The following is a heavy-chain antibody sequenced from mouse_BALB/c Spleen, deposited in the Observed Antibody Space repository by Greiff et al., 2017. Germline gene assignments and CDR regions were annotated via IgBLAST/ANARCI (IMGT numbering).Heavy chain of an antibody. CDR1: GYTFTSYW. D-gene: IGHD1-1*01. J-gene: IGHJ4*01. V-gene: IGHV1-55*01. Sequence: QVQLQQPGAELVKPGASVKMSCKASGYTFTSYWINWVKQSHGKSLEWIGNINPYYGSTSYNLKFKGKATLTVDKSSSTAYMQLNSLTSEDSAVYYCARIRGYAMDYWGQGTSVTVSS. CDR2: INPYYGST. CDR3: ARIRGYAMDY.